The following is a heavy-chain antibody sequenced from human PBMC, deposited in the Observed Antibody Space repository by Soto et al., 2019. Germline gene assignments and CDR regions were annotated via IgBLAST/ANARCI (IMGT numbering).Heavy chain of an antibody. J-gene: IGHJ6*02. CDR3: ARHPGGRGYYYGMDV. CDR1: GGTFSSYA. D-gene: IGHD2-15*01. CDR2: IIPIFGTA. V-gene: IGHV1-69*12. Sequence: QVQLVQSGAEVKKPGSSVQVSCKASGGTFSSYAISCVRQAPGQGLEWMGGIIPIFGTANYAQKFQGRVTITAEESTSTAYMELSSLRSEDTAVYYCARHPGGRGYYYGMDVWGQGTTVTVSS.